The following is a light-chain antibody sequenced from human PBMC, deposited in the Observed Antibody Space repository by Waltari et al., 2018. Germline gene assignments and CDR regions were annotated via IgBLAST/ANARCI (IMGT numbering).Light chain of an antibody. CDR1: QSVSSY. Sequence: EIVLTQSPATLSLSPGERATLSCRASQSVSSYLACYQQKPGQAPRLLIYDASSRATGIPARFSGSGSGTDFTLTISSLEPEDFAVYYCQQRSNWPRTFGQGTKVEI. CDR2: DAS. CDR3: QQRSNWPRT. J-gene: IGKJ1*01. V-gene: IGKV3-11*01.